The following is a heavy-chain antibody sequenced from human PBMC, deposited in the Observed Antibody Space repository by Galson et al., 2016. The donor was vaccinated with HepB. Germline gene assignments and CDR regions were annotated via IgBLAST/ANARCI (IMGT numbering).Heavy chain of an antibody. V-gene: IGHV3-30-3*01. Sequence: SLRLSCAASGFTFSNYAMHWVRQAPGKGLEWVAVISYEGSNRNHAESVKGRFTISRDNFKSTLSLEMTSLRNEDTGVYFCARDRRAAITVALDTWGQGTLVTVSS. J-gene: IGHJ5*02. CDR1: GFTFSNYA. D-gene: IGHD6-19*01. CDR2: ISYEGSNR. CDR3: ARDRRAAITVALDT.